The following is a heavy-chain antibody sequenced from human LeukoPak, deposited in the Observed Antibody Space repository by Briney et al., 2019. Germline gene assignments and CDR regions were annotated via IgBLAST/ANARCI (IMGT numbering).Heavy chain of an antibody. V-gene: IGHV4-34*01. Sequence: PSETLSLTCAVYGGSFSGYYWSWIRQPPGKGLEWIGEINHSGSTNYNPSLKSRVTISVDTSKNQFSLKLSSVTAADTAVYYCARGRSDYGGNSRFPNQYDYWGQGTLVTVSS. D-gene: IGHD4-17*01. CDR1: GGSFSGYY. CDR2: INHSGST. CDR3: ARGRSDYGGNSRFPNQYDY. J-gene: IGHJ4*02.